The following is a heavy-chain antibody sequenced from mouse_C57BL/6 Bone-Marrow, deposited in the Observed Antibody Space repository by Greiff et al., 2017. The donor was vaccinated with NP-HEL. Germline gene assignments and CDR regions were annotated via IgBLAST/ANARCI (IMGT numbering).Heavy chain of an antibody. CDR2: ISGGGGNT. Sequence: EVMLVESGGGLVKPGGSLKLSCAASGFTFSSYTMSWVRQTPEKRLEWVATISGGGGNTYYPDSVKGRFTISRDNAKNTLYLQMSSLRSEDTALYYCARPYYDYGGGFAYWGQGTLVTVSA. CDR3: ARPYYDYGGGFAY. D-gene: IGHD2-4*01. V-gene: IGHV5-9*01. CDR1: GFTFSSYT. J-gene: IGHJ3*01.